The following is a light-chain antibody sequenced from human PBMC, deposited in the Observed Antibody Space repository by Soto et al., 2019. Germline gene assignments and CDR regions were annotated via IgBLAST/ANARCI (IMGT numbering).Light chain of an antibody. CDR2: SNN. J-gene: IGLJ1*01. CDR3: AAWDDSLNGYV. Sequence: QSALTQPPSASGTPGQRVTISCSGGSSDIGSNTVDWYQQLPGTAPKLLIYSNNQRPSGVPDRFSGSKSGTSASLAIRGLQSEDEADYYCAAWDDSLNGYVFGTGTKLTVL. CDR1: SSDIGSNT. V-gene: IGLV1-44*01.